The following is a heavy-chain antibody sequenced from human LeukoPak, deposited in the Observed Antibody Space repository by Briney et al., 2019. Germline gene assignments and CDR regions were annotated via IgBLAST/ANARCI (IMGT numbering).Heavy chain of an antibody. CDR2: INPNSGGT. D-gene: IGHD6-19*01. Sequence: ASVKLSRKSSGYAFTGYYMHWVRQAPGQGLEWVGWINPNSGGTNYAQKFQGRVTMTRDTSISTAYMELSRLRSDDTAVYYCARTTYSSGWFDYWGQGTLVTVSS. CDR3: ARTTYSSGWFDY. CDR1: GYAFTGYY. J-gene: IGHJ5*01. V-gene: IGHV1-2*02.